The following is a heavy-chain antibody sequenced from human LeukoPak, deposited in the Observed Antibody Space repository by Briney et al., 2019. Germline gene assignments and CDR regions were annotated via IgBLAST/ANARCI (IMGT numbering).Heavy chain of an antibody. CDR3: AKDSSGSGSFLDY. V-gene: IGHV3-9*01. CDR1: GFTFDDYA. D-gene: IGHD3-10*01. CDR2: ISWNSGSI. J-gene: IGHJ4*02. Sequence: GGSLRLSCAASGFTFDDYAMHWVRQAPGKGLEWVSGISWNSGSIGYADSVKGRFTISRDNAKNSLYLQMNSLRAEDTALYYCAKDSSGSGSFLDYWGQGTLVTVSS.